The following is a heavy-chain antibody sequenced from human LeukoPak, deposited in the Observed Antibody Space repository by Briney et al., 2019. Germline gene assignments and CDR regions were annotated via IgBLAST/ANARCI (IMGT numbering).Heavy chain of an antibody. J-gene: IGHJ4*02. D-gene: IGHD3-3*01. Sequence: GGSLRLSCAASGFTFSSYAMSWVRQAPGKGLEWVSAISGSGGSTYYADAVKGRFTISRDNTKNTLYLQMKSLRAEDMAVYYCAKVGYDFWSGYADYWGQGTLVTVSS. CDR3: AKVGYDFWSGYADY. CDR1: GFTFSSYA. CDR2: ISGSGGST. V-gene: IGHV3-23*01.